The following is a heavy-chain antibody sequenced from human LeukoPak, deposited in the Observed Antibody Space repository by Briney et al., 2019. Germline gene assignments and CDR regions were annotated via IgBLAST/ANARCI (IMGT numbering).Heavy chain of an antibody. V-gene: IGHV3-21*01. J-gene: IGHJ5*02. CDR2: ISSTSYI. Sequence: GGSLRLSCAASGSTFTAYTINWVRHAPGKGLEWVSSISSTSYIYYADSVKGRFTISRDNAKNSVYLQMNSLRAEDTAVYYCARDTAMVKFDPWGEGTLVTVSS. CDR1: GSTFTAYT. D-gene: IGHD5-18*01. CDR3: ARDTAMVKFDP.